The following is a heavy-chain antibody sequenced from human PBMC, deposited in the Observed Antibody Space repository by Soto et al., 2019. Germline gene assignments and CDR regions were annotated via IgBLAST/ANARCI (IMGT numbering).Heavy chain of an antibody. CDR1: GGSISSGDYY. D-gene: IGHD6-19*01. J-gene: IGHJ4*02. CDR3: ARALEVAGIDY. Sequence: SETLSLTCTVSGGSISSGDYYWSWIRQPPGKGLEWIGYIYYSGSTYYNPSLKSRVTISVDTSKNQFSLKLSSVTAADTAVYYCARALEVAGIDYWGQGTLVTVSS. V-gene: IGHV4-30-4*01. CDR2: IYYSGST.